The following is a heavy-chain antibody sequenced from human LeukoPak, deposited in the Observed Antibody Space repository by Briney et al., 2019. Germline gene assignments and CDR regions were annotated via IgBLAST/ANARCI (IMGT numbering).Heavy chain of an antibody. D-gene: IGHD6-13*01. Sequence: PGRSLRLSCAASGFTFSSYGMHWVRQAPGKGLEWVAVIWYDGSNKYYADSVKGRFTISRDNAKNSLYLQMNSLRAEDTAVYYCARPIVADFYCGLDVWGKGTTVTVSS. CDR2: IWYDGSNK. CDR1: GFTFSSYG. CDR3: ARPIVADFYCGLDV. V-gene: IGHV3-33*01. J-gene: IGHJ6*04.